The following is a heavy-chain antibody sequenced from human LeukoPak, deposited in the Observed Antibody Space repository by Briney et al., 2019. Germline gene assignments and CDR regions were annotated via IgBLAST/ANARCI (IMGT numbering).Heavy chain of an antibody. J-gene: IGHJ6*03. CDR3: ARVVERWLVRKYYYYYYMDV. CDR2: INHSGST. D-gene: IGHD6-19*01. Sequence: SETLSLTCAVYGGSFSGYYWSWIRQPPGKGLEWIGEINHSGSTNYNPSLKSRVTISVDTSKNQFSLKLSSVTAADTAVYYCARVVERWLVRKYYYYYYMDVWGKGTTVTVSS. CDR1: GGSFSGYY. V-gene: IGHV4-34*01.